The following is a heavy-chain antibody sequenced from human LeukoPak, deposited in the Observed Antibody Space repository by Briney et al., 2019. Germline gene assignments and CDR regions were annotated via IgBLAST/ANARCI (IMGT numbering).Heavy chain of an antibody. CDR2: FDPEDGET. CDR1: GYTLTELS. V-gene: IGHV1-24*01. J-gene: IGHJ4*02. CDR3: ATGHDIWTGFGDLGY. Sequence: ASVKVSCKVSGYTLTELSMHWVRQAPGKGLEWMGGFDPEDGETIYAQKFQGRVTMTEDTSTDTAYMELSSLRSEDTAVYYCATGHDIWTGFGDLGYWGQGTLVTVSS. D-gene: IGHD3-9*01.